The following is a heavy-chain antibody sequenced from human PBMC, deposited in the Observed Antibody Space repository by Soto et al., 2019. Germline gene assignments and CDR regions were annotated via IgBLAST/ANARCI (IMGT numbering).Heavy chain of an antibody. CDR2: IYDGVTT. V-gene: IGHV4-59*08. J-gene: IGHJ6*02. CDR1: GGYFSGYY. Sequence: PSETLSLTCAVYGGYFSGYYWSWIRQPPGKRLEWIGNIYDGVTTNYNPSLKSRVTLSVDTSKRQFSLKLSSVTAADTAVYYCAINADVWGQGTTVTVSS. CDR3: AINADV.